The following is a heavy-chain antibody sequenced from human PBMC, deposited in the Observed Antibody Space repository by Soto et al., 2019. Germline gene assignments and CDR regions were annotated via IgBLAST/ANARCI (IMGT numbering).Heavy chain of an antibody. V-gene: IGHV3-48*01. D-gene: IGHD4-17*01. CDR2: IGSSSGTM. CDR1: GFSLSNYV. CDR3: ARGYGDSLGVDP. Sequence: GGSLRLSCAASGFSLSNYVMNWVRQAPGKGLEWISSIGSSSGTMFHADSVKGRVTMTTDTSTSTAYTELRSLRSDDTAVYYCARGYGDSLGVDPWGQGTLVTVSS. J-gene: IGHJ5*02.